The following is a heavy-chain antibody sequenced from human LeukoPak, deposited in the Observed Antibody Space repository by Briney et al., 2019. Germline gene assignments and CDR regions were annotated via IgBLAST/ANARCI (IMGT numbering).Heavy chain of an antibody. CDR2: IKSKTDGGTT. J-gene: IGHJ4*02. V-gene: IGHV3-15*01. Sequence: GGSLRLSCAASGFTFSDAWMSWVRQAPGKGLEWVGRIKSKTDGGTTDYAAPVKGRFTISRDDSKNTLYLQMNSLKTEDTAVYYCARDLDYYDSSGSDYWGQGTLVTVSS. D-gene: IGHD3-22*01. CDR1: GFTFSDAW. CDR3: ARDLDYYDSSGSDY.